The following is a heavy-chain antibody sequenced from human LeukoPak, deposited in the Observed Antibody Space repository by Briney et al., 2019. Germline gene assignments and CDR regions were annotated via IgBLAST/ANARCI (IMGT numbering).Heavy chain of an antibody. CDR1: GGTFNNSA. CDR2: IMPLFGRA. D-gene: IGHD4-17*01. J-gene: IGHJ5*02. Sequence: SVKVSCKTPGGTFNNSAISWVRQDPGQGLEWLGGIMPLFGRAGYAQKFQGRVTITKDESTRTVYLELTSLTSDDTAVYYCARDVHGDYGSGWFDPWGQGTLVSVSS. CDR3: ARDVHGDYGSGWFDP. V-gene: IGHV1-69*05.